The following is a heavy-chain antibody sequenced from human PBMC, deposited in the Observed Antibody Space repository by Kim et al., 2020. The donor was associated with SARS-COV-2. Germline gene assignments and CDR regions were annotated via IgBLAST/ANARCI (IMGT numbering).Heavy chain of an antibody. D-gene: IGHD3-10*01. V-gene: IGHV3-30*02. CDR3: AKGGTNRARSGPGGY. Sequence: DSVKGRFTISRDNSKNTLYLQMNSLRAEDTAVYYCAKGGTNRARSGPGGYWGQGTLVTVSS. J-gene: IGHJ4*02.